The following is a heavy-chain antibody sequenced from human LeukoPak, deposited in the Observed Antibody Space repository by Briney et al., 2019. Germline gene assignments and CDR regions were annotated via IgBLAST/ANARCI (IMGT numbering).Heavy chain of an antibody. CDR1: GFTFRNYA. D-gene: IGHD5-24*01. CDR3: AKDSMLGRWLTT. CDR2: MSGNAYRA. Sequence: GGSLRLSCAASGFTFRNYAMTWVRQAPGKALEWVSSMSGNAYRAYYADFAKGRFTISRDNSKNTLYLQVDRLRVADTALYYCAKDSMLGRWLTTWGQGTLVTVSS. J-gene: IGHJ4*02. V-gene: IGHV3-23*01.